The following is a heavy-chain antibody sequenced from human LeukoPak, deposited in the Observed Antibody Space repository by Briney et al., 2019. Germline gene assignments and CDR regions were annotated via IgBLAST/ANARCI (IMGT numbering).Heavy chain of an antibody. CDR1: GYTFTGYY. Sequence: ASVKVSCKASGYTFTGYYMHWVRQAPGQGLEWMGWINLNSGGTNYAQKFQGRVTMTRDTSISTAYMELSRLRSDDTAVYYCARDGYDILTGPDYWGQGTLVTVSS. D-gene: IGHD3-9*01. CDR3: ARDGYDILTGPDY. J-gene: IGHJ4*02. CDR2: INLNSGGT. V-gene: IGHV1-2*02.